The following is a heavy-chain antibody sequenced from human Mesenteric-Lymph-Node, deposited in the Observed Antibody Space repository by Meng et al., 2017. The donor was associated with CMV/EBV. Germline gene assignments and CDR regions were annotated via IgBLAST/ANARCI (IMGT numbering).Heavy chain of an antibody. D-gene: IGHD2-15*01. CDR1: SFGVYY. CDR2: INHGGNT. J-gene: IGHJ4*02. V-gene: IGHV4-34*01. Sequence: SFGVYYWSWVRQPPGKGLEWIGEINHGGNTNYNPSLKSRVTISVDTSKNQFSLKLSSVTAADTAVFYCARGRGWHCSGGNCYAPTFDYWGQGTLVTVSS. CDR3: ARGRGWHCSGGNCYAPTFDY.